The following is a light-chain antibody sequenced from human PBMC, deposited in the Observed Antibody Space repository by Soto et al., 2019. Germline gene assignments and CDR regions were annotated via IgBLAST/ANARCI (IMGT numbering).Light chain of an antibody. CDR3: QQCDNLPLT. CDR1: HDIANY. J-gene: IGKJ4*01. V-gene: IGKV1-33*01. CDR2: GAS. Sequence: DIQMTQSPSSLSASVGDRVTITCQASHDIANYLNWYQQKPGKAPNLLIYGASNLETGVPSRFSGSGYGTDFTFTISTLQPEDIATYYCQQCDNLPLTFGGGTKVDIK.